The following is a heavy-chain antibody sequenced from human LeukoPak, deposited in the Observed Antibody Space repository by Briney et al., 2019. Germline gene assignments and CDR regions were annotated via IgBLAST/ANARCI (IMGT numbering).Heavy chain of an antibody. CDR1: GFSFTDVW. CDR2: TKSKTDGGTT. CDR3: TTGPPGHRIQLWSRV. Sequence: GGSLRLSCAASGFSFTDVWMSWVRQAPGKGLEWVGRTKSKTDGGTTDYAAPVKGRFTISRDDSKNTLYLQMNSLKTEDTAVYYCTTGPPGHRIQLWSRVWGQGTLVTVSS. V-gene: IGHV3-15*01. D-gene: IGHD5-18*01. J-gene: IGHJ4*02.